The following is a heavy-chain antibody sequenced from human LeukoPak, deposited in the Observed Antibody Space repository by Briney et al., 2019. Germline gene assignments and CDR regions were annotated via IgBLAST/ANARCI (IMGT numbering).Heavy chain of an antibody. D-gene: IGHD3-3*01. CDR1: GHTLSDLT. CDR2: FDPGNGEI. V-gene: IGHV1-24*01. Sequence: ASVKVSCKVSGHTLSDLTMHWVRQAPGKGLELMGGFDPGNGEIIYAQKFQGRVTMTEDASTDTAYMELSSLKSEDTAVYYCAAGGLYDLLPYWGQGTLVTVSS. CDR3: AAGGLYDLLPY. J-gene: IGHJ4*02.